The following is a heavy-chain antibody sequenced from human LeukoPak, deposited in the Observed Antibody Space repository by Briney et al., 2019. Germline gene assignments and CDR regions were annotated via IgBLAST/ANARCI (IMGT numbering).Heavy chain of an antibody. CDR1: GFTVSSNY. CDR2: IYSGGST. Sequence: SGGSLRLSCAASGFTVSSNYMSWVRQAPGKGLEWVSVIYSGGSTYYADSVKGRFTISRDNSKNTLYLQMDSLRAEDTAVYYCARSYYDILTGYYNSYYYFGYWGQGTLVTVSS. CDR3: ARSYYDILTGYYNSYYYFGY. J-gene: IGHJ4*02. D-gene: IGHD3-9*01. V-gene: IGHV3-53*01.